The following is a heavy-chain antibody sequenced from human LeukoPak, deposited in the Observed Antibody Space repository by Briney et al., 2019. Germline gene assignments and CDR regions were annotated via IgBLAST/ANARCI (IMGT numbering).Heavy chain of an antibody. Sequence: GGSLRLSCAVSGFTFTSYWMSWVRQAPGKGLEWLSSISGSGDSVFYADSVKGRFTISRDNSLNTLHLQMNSLRAEDTAFYYCGKGNTASRPGFVDWGQGTLVTVSS. D-gene: IGHD5-18*01. V-gene: IGHV3-23*01. CDR2: ISGSGDSV. CDR1: GFTFTSYW. J-gene: IGHJ4*02. CDR3: GKGNTASRPGFVD.